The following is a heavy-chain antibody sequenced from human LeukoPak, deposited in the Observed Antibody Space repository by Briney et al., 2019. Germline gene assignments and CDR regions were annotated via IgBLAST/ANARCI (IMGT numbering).Heavy chain of an antibody. CDR2: ISAYNGNT. Sequence: ASVKVSCKASGYTFTSYGISWVRQAPGQGLEWMGWISAYNGNTNHAQKLQGRVTMTTDTSTSTAYMELRSLRSDDTAVYYCAREGYCSGGSCYYYGMDVWGQGTTVTVSS. J-gene: IGHJ6*02. CDR1: GYTFTSYG. D-gene: IGHD2-15*01. V-gene: IGHV1-18*01. CDR3: AREGYCSGGSCYYYGMDV.